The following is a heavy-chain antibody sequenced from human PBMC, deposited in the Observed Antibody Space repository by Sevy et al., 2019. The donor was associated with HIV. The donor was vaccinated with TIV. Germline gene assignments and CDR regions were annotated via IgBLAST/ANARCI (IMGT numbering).Heavy chain of an antibody. J-gene: IGHJ2*01. D-gene: IGHD1-26*01. V-gene: IGHV3-33*01. CDR3: VRESGSDWYFVL. CDR2: IFSDGTTK. Sequence: GGSLRLSCAASGFTLSTFGIHWVRQAPGKGLDWVAAIFSDGTTKYYGDSVKGRFSISRDNSKSTVYLQMNSLRVEDTAVYSYVRESGSDWYFVLWGRGTLVTVSS. CDR1: GFTLSTFG.